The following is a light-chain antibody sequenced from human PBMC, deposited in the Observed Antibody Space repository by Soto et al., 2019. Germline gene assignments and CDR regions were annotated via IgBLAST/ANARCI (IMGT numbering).Light chain of an antibody. CDR3: CSYAGTYSFV. Sequence: QSVLTQPRSVSGSPGQSVTISCTGTDSDVGAYKLVSWYQQHPGKAPSLIIYEVNDRPSGVPDRFSGSKSGNTASLTISGLQAEDEADYYCCSYAGTYSFVFGSGTKLTVL. CDR1: DSDVGAYKL. CDR2: EVN. J-gene: IGLJ1*01. V-gene: IGLV2-11*01.